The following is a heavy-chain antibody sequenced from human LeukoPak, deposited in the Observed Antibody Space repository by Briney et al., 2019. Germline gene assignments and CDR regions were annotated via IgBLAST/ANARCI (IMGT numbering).Heavy chain of an antibody. D-gene: IGHD1-1*01. Sequence: GGSLRLSCAASGFTVSSTHMVWVRQAPGKGLEWVSVTYTGGNSYYAGSVKGRFIISRDNSKNTLYLQMNSLRAEDTAVYYCAKDLRPDGINDFDHWGQGTLVTVSS. CDR3: AKDLRPDGINDFDH. J-gene: IGHJ4*02. V-gene: IGHV3-53*01. CDR1: GFTVSSTH. CDR2: TYTGGNS.